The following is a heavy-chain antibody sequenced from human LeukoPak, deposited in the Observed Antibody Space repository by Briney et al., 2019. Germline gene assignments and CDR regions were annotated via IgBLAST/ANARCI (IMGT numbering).Heavy chain of an antibody. V-gene: IGHV3-74*01. Sequence: GGSLRLSCAASGFTLSSYWMHWVRQAPGKGLVWVSRIDSDKTTTTYADSVKGRFTISRDNSKNTLYLQMNSLRAEDTAVYYCARGPEPDYWGQGTLVTVSS. CDR2: IDSDKTTT. D-gene: IGHD1-14*01. J-gene: IGHJ4*02. CDR3: ARGPEPDY. CDR1: GFTLSSYW.